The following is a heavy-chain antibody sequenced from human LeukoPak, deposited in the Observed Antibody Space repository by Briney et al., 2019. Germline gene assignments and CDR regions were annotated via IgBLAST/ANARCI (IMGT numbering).Heavy chain of an antibody. D-gene: IGHD4-23*01. CDR2: ISSSSSYI. Sequence: PGGSLRLSCAASGFTFSSYSMNWVRQAPGKGPGWVSSISSSSSYIYYADSVKGRFTISRDNAKNTLYLQINSRRAEATAVYYCARDYAPKVVIFDYWGQGTLVTVSS. V-gene: IGHV3-21*01. CDR1: GFTFSSYS. CDR3: ARDYAPKVVIFDY. J-gene: IGHJ4*02.